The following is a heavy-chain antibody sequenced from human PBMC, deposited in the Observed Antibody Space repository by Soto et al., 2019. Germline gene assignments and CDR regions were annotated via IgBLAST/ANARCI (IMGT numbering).Heavy chain of an antibody. Sequence: SETLSLTCTVSGGSISSYYWSWIRQPPGKGLEWIGYIYYSGSTNYNPSLKSRVTISVDTSKNQFSLKLSSVTAADTAVYYCARGDTAMPVLLDPWGQGTLVTVSS. J-gene: IGHJ5*02. V-gene: IGHV4-59*01. CDR1: GGSISSYY. CDR2: IYYSGST. D-gene: IGHD5-18*01. CDR3: ARGDTAMPVLLDP.